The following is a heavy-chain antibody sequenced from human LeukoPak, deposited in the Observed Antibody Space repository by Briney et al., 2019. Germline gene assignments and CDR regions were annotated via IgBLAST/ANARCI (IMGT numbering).Heavy chain of an antibody. CDR2: INPSGGST. CDR1: GYTFTNYY. J-gene: IGHJ4*02. Sequence: GASVKVSCKASGYTFTNYYMHWVRQAPGQGREWMGIINPSGGSTSYAQKFQGRVTMTWDTSTSTVYMELSSLTSEETAVFYCAREGPSTYHFDYWGQGTLVTVSS. V-gene: IGHV1-46*01. CDR3: AREGPSTYHFDY.